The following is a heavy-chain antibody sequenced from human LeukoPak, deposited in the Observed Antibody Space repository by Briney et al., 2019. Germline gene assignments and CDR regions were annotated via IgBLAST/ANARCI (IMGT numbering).Heavy chain of an antibody. CDR2: ISGSGGST. V-gene: IGHV3-23*01. Sequence: TAGPLRLSCAASGFTFSSYAMSWVRQAPGKGLEWVSAISGSGGSTYYADSVKGRFTISRDNSKNTLYLQMNSLRAEDTAVYYCAKHPQLRYFDWFPTFFDWGQGTLVTVSS. D-gene: IGHD3-9*01. CDR1: GFTFSSYA. J-gene: IGHJ4*02. CDR3: AKHPQLRYFDWFPTFFD.